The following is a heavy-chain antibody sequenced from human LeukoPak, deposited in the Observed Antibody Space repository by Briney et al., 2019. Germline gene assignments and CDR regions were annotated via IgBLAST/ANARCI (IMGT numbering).Heavy chain of an antibody. CDR1: GFTFRNHW. Sequence: GGSLRLACAASGFTFRNHWMHWVRQTPGKGLLWVSRISSDGSSTTYADSVKGRFTISRDNAKNTLYLQMNNLRAEDTAMYYCARDQRVTGRPDIDYWGQGTLVIVSS. CDR2: ISSDGSST. CDR3: ARDQRVTGRPDIDY. D-gene: IGHD6-6*01. V-gene: IGHV3-74*03. J-gene: IGHJ4*02.